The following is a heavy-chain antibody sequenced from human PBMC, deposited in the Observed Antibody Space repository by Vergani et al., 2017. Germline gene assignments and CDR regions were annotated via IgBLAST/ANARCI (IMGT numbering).Heavy chain of an antibody. D-gene: IGHD6-13*01. CDR1: GYTFTSYD. V-gene: IGHV1-8*01. CDR2: MNPNSGNT. Sequence: QVQLVQSGAEVKKPGASVKVSCKASGYTFTSYDINWVRQATGQGLEWMGWMNPNSGNTGYAQKFQGRVTMTRNTSISTAYMELSSLRSEDTAVYYCARGPLRTYVTYSSSWYWGDIDNWFDPWGQGTLVTVSS. J-gene: IGHJ5*02. CDR3: ARGPLRTYVTYSSSWYWGDIDNWFDP.